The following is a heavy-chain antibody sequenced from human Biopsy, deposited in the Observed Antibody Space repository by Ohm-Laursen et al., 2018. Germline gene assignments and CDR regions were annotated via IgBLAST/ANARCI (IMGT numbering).Heavy chain of an antibody. V-gene: IGHV4-59*11. CDR1: GGSFTGHY. CDR3: ARDSGILNYGNFKYYHYYGMDV. J-gene: IGHJ6*02. Sequence: GTLSLTCTVSGGSFTGHYWSWIRQPPGKGLEWIGHIYYSVMTNYNPSLQSRVSISVDASRNQVSLTLSSVTAADTAVYYCARDSGILNYGNFKYYHYYGMDVWGQGTKVTVSS. CDR2: IYYSVMT. D-gene: IGHD4-11*01.